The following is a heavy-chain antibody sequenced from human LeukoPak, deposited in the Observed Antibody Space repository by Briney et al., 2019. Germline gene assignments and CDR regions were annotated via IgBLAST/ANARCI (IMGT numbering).Heavy chain of an antibody. CDR1: GFTFISYS. CDR3: AKRSAESSGYFDY. V-gene: IGHV3-23*01. Sequence: GGSLRLSCAASGFTFISYSMTWVRQAPGRGLEGVSAITGSGAFTDYADSVKGRFTISRDNSKNTLYLQMNSLRAEDTAVYYCAKRSAESSGYFDYWGQGTLVTVSS. J-gene: IGHJ4*02. CDR2: ITGSGAFT. D-gene: IGHD6-19*01.